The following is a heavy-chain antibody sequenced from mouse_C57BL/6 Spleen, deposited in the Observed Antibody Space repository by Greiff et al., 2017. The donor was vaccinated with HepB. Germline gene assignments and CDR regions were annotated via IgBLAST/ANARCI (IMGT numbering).Heavy chain of an antibody. CDR3: ARGYGSSPWFAY. CDR1: GYTFTSYW. D-gene: IGHD1-1*01. Sequence: VKLQQPGAELVRPGSSVKLSCKASGYTFTSYWMHWVKQRPIQGLEWIGNIDPSDSETHYNQKFKDKATLTVDKSSSTAYMQLSSLTSEDSAVYYCARGYGSSPWFAYWGQGTLVTVSA. J-gene: IGHJ3*01. V-gene: IGHV1-52*01. CDR2: IDPSDSET.